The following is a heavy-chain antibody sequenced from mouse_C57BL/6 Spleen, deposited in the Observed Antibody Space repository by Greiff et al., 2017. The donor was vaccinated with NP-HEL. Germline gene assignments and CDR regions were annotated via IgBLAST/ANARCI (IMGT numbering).Heavy chain of an antibody. D-gene: IGHD2-1*01. J-gene: IGHJ3*01. V-gene: IGHV2-2*01. Sequence: VQLVESGPGLVQPSQSLSITCTVSGFSLTSYGVHWVRQSPGKGLEWLGVIWSGGSTDYNAAFISRLSISKDNSKSQVFFKMNSLQADDTAIYYCARKEGNYGGFAYWGQGTLVTVSA. CDR1: GFSLTSYG. CDR3: ARKEGNYGGFAY. CDR2: IWSGGST.